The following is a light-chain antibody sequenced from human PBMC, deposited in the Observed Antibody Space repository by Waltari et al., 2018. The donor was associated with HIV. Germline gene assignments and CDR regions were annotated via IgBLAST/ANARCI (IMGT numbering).Light chain of an antibody. V-gene: IGLV1-40*01. CDR3: QSYDSSLSGSDVV. J-gene: IGLJ2*01. CDR1: SSNSGASSG. Sequence: QSVVTQPPSLSCAPGPRLTISCTGSSSNSGASSGVHWCQQLPGTAPKLLIYGNSNRPSGVPDRFSGSKSGTSASLAITGLQAEDEADYYCQSYDSSLSGSDVVFGGGTELTVL. CDR2: GNS.